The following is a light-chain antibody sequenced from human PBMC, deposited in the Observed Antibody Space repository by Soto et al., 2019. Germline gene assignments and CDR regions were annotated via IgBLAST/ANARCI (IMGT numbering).Light chain of an antibody. CDR1: SRDVGAYNY. J-gene: IGLJ1*01. CDR3: SSHSNITPYV. CDR2: DVT. V-gene: IGLV2-14*01. Sequence: XSALTQPASVSGSPGQSITISCTGTSRDVGAYNYVSWYQQHPGKAPKLMVYDVTNRPSGVSDRFSGSKSGNTASLTISGLQAEDEADYFCSSHSNITPYVFGTGTKVTVL.